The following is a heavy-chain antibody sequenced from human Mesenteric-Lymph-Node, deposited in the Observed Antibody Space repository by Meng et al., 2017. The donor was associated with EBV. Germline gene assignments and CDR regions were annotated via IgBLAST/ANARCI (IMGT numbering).Heavy chain of an antibody. J-gene: IGHJ4*02. CDR2: INHSGST. V-gene: IGHV4-34*01. CDR3: ARGYGSGHL. CDR1: GGSFSGYY. Sequence: QVQLEQWGEGLLKPSETLSLTCAVYGGSFSGYYWSWIRQPPGKGLEWIGEINHSGSTNYNPSLKSRVTISVDTSKNQFSLKLSSVTAADTAVYYCARGYGSGHLWGQGTLVTVSS. D-gene: IGHD3-10*01.